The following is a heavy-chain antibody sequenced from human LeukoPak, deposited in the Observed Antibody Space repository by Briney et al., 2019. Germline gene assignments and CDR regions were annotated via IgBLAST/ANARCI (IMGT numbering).Heavy chain of an antibody. D-gene: IGHD3-22*01. Sequence: RASAKVSCKTSGYTFTGYYMHWVRQTPGQGLEWMGWINPNSGGTNYAQKFQGRVTMTRDTSISTAYMELSRLRSDDTAVYYCARETPPNTYYYDSSGYYYVGFDYWGQGTLVTVSS. CDR1: GYTFTGYY. CDR2: INPNSGGT. V-gene: IGHV1-2*02. CDR3: ARETPPNTYYYDSSGYYYVGFDY. J-gene: IGHJ4*02.